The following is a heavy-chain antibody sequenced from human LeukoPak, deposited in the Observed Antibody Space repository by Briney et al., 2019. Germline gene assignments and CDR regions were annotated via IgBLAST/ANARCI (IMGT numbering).Heavy chain of an antibody. CDR1: GFTFTIYA. J-gene: IGHJ4*02. Sequence: GGSLRLSCAASGFTFTIYAMSWVRQAPGKGLEWVSTISNSGGGTYYADSVKGRFTIPRDNSKNTLCLQMNSLRAEDTAVYYCAKRSSGRSGFDYWGQGTLVTVSS. D-gene: IGHD3-10*01. CDR2: ISNSGGGT. CDR3: AKRSSGRSGFDY. V-gene: IGHV3-23*01.